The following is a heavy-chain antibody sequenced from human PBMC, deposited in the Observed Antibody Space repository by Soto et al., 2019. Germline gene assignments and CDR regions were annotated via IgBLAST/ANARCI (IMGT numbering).Heavy chain of an antibody. CDR3: ARVPYDSTGYFNDY. V-gene: IGHV3-7*01. CDR1: GFTFGRHW. Sequence: EVQLVESGGALVQPGGTLRLSCAASGFTFGRHWMSWVRQAPGKGLEWVANIKQNGAETYYAHPLQGRFTISRDNIKSILYLQMSGLRGDDTAVYSCARVPYDSTGYFNDYWGQGTLVSVSS. D-gene: IGHD3-22*01. J-gene: IGHJ4*02. CDR2: IKQNGAET.